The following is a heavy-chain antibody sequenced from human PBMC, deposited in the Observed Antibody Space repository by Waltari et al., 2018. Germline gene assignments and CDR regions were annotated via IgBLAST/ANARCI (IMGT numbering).Heavy chain of an antibody. CDR1: GFSFSSYE. D-gene: IGHD6-13*01. V-gene: IGHV3-48*03. Sequence: DVQLVESGGGLVQPGGSLRLSCTASGFSFSSYEMNWVRQAPGKGLELVSYINANCGTTYYADSVKGRFTISRDNAKDSLYLEMTSLRAEDTAIYYCARKIGYYYYYGMDLWGQGTTVTVSS. CDR2: INANCGTT. J-gene: IGHJ6*02. CDR3: ARKIGYYYYYGMDL.